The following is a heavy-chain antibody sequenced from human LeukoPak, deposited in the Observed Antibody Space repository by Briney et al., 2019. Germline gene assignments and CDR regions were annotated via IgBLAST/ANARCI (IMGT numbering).Heavy chain of an antibody. V-gene: IGHV1-69*01. Sequence: SVKVSCKASGGTFSSYAISWVRQAPGQGLEWMGGIIPTFGTANYAQKFQGRVTITADESTSTAYMELSSLRSEDTAVYYCARDRWVIVPAAIGDYYYYYYMDVWGKGTTVTVSS. J-gene: IGHJ6*03. CDR1: GGTFSSYA. CDR2: IIPTFGTA. CDR3: ARDRWVIVPAAIGDYYYYYYMDV. D-gene: IGHD2-2*02.